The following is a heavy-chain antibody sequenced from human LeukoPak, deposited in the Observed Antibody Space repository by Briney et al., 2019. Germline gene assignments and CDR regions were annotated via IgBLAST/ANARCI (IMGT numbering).Heavy chain of an antibody. V-gene: IGHV4-59*01. CDR3: ARDSGWLQHDY. D-gene: IGHD5-24*01. Sequence: SETLSLTRSVSGGFISSDYWSWIRQPPGKGLEWIGYMYYTGSTNYNPSFKSRVTISLATSKNQFSLKLSSVTAADTAVYYCARDSGWLQHDYWGQGTLVTVSS. J-gene: IGHJ4*02. CDR2: MYYTGST. CDR1: GGFISSDY.